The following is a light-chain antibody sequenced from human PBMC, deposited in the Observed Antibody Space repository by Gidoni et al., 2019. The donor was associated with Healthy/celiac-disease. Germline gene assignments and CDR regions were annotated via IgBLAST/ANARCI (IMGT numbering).Light chain of an antibody. V-gene: IGLV2-23*03. CDR3: CSYAGSSTFVV. CDR2: EGS. CDR1: SSDVGSYNL. J-gene: IGLJ2*01. Sequence: QSALPQPASVSGSPGQSITISCTGTSSDVGSYNLVSWYQQHPGKAPKLMIYEGSKRPSGVSNRFSGSKSGNTASLTSSGLQAEDEADYYCCSYAGSSTFVVFGGGTKLTVL.